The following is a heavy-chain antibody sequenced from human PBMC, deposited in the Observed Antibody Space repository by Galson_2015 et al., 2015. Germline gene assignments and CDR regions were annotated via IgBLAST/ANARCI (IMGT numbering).Heavy chain of an antibody. V-gene: IGHV2-70*01. J-gene: IGHJ5*02. CDR2: IDWDDDK. D-gene: IGHD3-10*01. CDR1: GFSLSTSGMC. Sequence: PALVKPTQTLTLTCTFSGFSLSTSGMCVSWIRQPPGKALEWLALIDWDDDKYYSTSLKTRLTISKDTSKNQVVLTMTNMDPVDTATYYCARMVWFGELWGWLDPGGQGTLSPSPQ. CDR3: ARMVWFGELWGWLDP.